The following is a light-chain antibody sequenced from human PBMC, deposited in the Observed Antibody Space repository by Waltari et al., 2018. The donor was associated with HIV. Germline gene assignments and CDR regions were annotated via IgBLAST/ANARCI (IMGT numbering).Light chain of an antibody. CDR1: IGINVDTYR. Sequence: QAVLTQPASLSASPGTSASLPCSLRIGINVDTYRIYWYPQQPGSPPQYLLKYKSDLDRQQGSGVPSRFSGSKDASANAGILLISGLQSEDEADYYCMIWHSSAWVFGGGTKLTVL. CDR3: MIWHSSAWV. J-gene: IGLJ3*02. CDR2: YKSDLDR. V-gene: IGLV5-45*01.